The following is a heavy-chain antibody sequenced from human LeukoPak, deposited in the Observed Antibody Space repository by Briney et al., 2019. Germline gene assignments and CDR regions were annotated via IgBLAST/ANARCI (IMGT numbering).Heavy chain of an antibody. D-gene: IGHD6-6*01. Sequence: ASVKVSCKASGYTFTSYGISWVRQAPGQGLEWMGWISAYNGNTNYAQKLQGRVTMTTGTSTSTAYMELRSLRSDDTAVYSCARGEYSSPRSAFDIWGQGTMVTVSS. V-gene: IGHV1-18*01. J-gene: IGHJ3*02. CDR3: ARGEYSSPRSAFDI. CDR2: ISAYNGNT. CDR1: GYTFTSYG.